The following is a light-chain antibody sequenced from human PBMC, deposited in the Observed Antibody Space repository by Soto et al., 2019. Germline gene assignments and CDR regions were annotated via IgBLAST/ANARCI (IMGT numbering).Light chain of an antibody. Sequence: EIVLTQSPGTLSLSPGERATLSCRASQSVSSSYLAWYQQKPGQAPMLLIYGASSRATGIPDRFSGSGSEADFTLPISRREPEDFAVYSCQLYSCSQRLTFGPGTKVDVK. J-gene: IGKJ3*01. V-gene: IGKV3-20*01. CDR3: QLYSCSQRLT. CDR1: QSVSSSY. CDR2: GAS.